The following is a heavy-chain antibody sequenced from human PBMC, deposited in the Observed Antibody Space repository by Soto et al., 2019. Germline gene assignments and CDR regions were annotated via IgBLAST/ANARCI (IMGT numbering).Heavy chain of an antibody. Sequence: QVQLQQWGAGLLKPSETLSLTCAVYGGSFSGYYWSWIRQPPGKGLEWIGEINHSGSTNYNPSLKSRLPISVDTSTYQFSLKLSSVTAADTAVYYCARVSGYSYGYYYGMDVWGQGTTVTVSS. CDR2: INHSGST. CDR1: GGSFSGYY. J-gene: IGHJ6*02. V-gene: IGHV4-34*01. D-gene: IGHD5-18*01. CDR3: ARVSGYSYGYYYGMDV.